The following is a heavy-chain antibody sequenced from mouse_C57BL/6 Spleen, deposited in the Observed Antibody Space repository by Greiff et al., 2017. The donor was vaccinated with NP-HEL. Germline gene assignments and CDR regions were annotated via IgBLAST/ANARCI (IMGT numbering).Heavy chain of an antibody. CDR1: GYPFTSSW. D-gene: IGHD2-2*01. Sequence: QVQLQQPGAELVKPGASVKLSCTASGYPFTSSWMHWVKQRPGQGLEWIGMIHPNSGSTNYNAKFKSKATLTVDKSSSTAYMQLSSLTSEDSAVYYCAGKNGYPAWFAYWGQGTLVTVSA. J-gene: IGHJ3*01. V-gene: IGHV1-64*01. CDR2: IHPNSGST. CDR3: AGKNGYPAWFAY.